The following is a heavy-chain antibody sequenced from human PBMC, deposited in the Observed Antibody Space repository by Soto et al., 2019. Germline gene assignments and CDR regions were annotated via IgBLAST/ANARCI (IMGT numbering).Heavy chain of an antibody. CDR1: GFTFSTYT. J-gene: IGHJ4*02. V-gene: IGHV3-23*01. CDR3: AKGQWKLPRPYYFHF. Sequence: EVQLLESGGGLIQPGGSLRLSCAASGFTFSTYTMSWVRQAPGKGLEWVSSISGSGKSTNYADSVKGRFTISRDNSKNTLFLQMKSLRATDTAVYYCAKGQWKLPRPYYFHFWGQGTLLTVSS. D-gene: IGHD1-26*01. CDR2: ISGSGKST.